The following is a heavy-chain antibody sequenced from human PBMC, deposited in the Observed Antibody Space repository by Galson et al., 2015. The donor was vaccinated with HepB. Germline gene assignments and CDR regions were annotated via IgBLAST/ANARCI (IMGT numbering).Heavy chain of an antibody. CDR3: VSSTIYSSSWYREDYFDY. J-gene: IGHJ4*02. V-gene: IGHV3-11*06. D-gene: IGHD6-13*01. Sequence: SLRLSCAASGFTFSDYYMSWIRQAPGKGLEWVSYISSSSSYTNYADSVKGRFTISRDNAKNSLYLQMNSLRAEDTAVYYCVSSTIYSSSWYREDYFDYWGQGTLVTVSS. CDR1: GFTFSDYY. CDR2: ISSSSSYT.